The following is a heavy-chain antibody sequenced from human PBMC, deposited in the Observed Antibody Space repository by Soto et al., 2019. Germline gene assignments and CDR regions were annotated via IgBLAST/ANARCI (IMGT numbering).Heavy chain of an antibody. D-gene: IGHD3-16*01. CDR3: ARGLSMMKRSVSGY. J-gene: IGHJ4*02. CDR2: MNPNRGNT. Sequence: QVQLVQSGAEVKKPGASVKVSCKASGYTFNSYYINWVRQATGQGLEWMGWMNPNRGNTGYAQKFQGRGTITRNTSISTAYMELSSLRSEDTAVYYCARGLSMMKRSVSGYWGQGALVTVSS. V-gene: IGHV1-8*01. CDR1: GYTFNSYY.